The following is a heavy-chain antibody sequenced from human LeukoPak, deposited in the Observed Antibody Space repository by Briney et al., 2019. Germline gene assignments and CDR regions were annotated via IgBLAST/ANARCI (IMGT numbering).Heavy chain of an antibody. CDR2: MIPNSGNT. CDR3: ARGWVVVAAYTDYYGMDV. D-gene: IGHD2-15*01. J-gene: IGHJ6*01. V-gene: IGHV1-8*01. CDR1: GYTFTSYD. Sequence: ASVKVSCKASGYTFTSYDINWVRQATGQGLEWMGWMIPNSGNTGYAQKFQGRVTMTRNTSISTAYMELSSLRSEDTAVYYCARGWVVVAAYTDYYGMDVWGQGTTVTVSS.